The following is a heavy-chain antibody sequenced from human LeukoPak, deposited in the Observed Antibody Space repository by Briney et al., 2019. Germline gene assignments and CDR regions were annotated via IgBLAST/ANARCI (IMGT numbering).Heavy chain of an antibody. CDR2: IYPGDSDT. CDR1: GYRFSSYW. D-gene: IGHD3-22*01. V-gene: IGHV5-51*01. CDR3: ARHISWAGDSSGYYSDH. J-gene: IGHJ4*02. Sequence: GESLKISCKASGYRFSSYWIGWVRQMPGKGLEWMGVIYPGDSDTTYGPPFQGQVTISADESISTAYLQWSSLRASDTAMYYCARHISWAGDSSGYYSDHWGQGTLATVSS.